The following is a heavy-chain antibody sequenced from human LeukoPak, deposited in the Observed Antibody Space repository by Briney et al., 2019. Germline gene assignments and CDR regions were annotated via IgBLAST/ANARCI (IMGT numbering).Heavy chain of an antibody. CDR2: IYHSGST. CDR3: ARVSLYGSGSYGPNYFDY. V-gene: IGHV4-39*07. Sequence: SETLSLTCTVSGGSISSSSYYWGWIRQPPGKGLEWIGSIYHSGSTYYDPSLKSRVTISVDRSKNQFSLKLSSVTAADTAVYYCARVSLYGSGSYGPNYFDYWGQGTLVTVSS. CDR1: GGSISSSSYY. D-gene: IGHD3-10*01. J-gene: IGHJ4*02.